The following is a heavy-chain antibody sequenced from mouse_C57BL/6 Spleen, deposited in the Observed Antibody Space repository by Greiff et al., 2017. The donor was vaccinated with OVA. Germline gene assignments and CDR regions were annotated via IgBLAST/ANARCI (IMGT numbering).Heavy chain of an antibody. CDR3: ARRGNRGYFDV. Sequence: VQLKQSGPELVKPGASVKMSCKASGYTFTDYNMHWVKQSHGKSLEWIGYINPNNGGTSYNQKFKGKATLTVNKSSSTAYMELRSLPSEDTAVYYCARRGNRGYFDVWGTGTTVTVSS. J-gene: IGHJ1*03. CDR2: INPNNGGT. D-gene: IGHD2-1*01. CDR1: GYTFTDYN. V-gene: IGHV1-22*01.